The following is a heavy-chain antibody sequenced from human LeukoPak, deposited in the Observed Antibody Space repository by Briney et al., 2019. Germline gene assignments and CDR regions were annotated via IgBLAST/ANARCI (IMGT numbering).Heavy chain of an antibody. D-gene: IGHD1-7*01. J-gene: IGHJ3*02. Sequence: SETLSLTCTVSGGSISNYYWSWIRQPPGKGLEWIGYIYYSGSTYYNPSLKSRVTISVDTSKNQFSLKLSSVTAADTAVYYCARGGGARDWNSHAFDIWGQGTMVTVSS. CDR3: ARGGGARDWNSHAFDI. CDR2: IYYSGST. V-gene: IGHV4-59*08. CDR1: GGSISNYY.